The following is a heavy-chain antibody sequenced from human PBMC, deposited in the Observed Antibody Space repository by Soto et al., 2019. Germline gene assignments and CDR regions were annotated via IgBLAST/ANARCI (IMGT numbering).Heavy chain of an antibody. CDR1: GFTFSTYG. CDR2: ISSGSHTI. CDR3: AGDLKNNRNSLRGFDH. Sequence: EVQLVDSGGGLVQPGGSLRLSCAASGFTFSTYGLNWVRQAPGKGLEWVSYISSGSHTIYYADSVKGRFTISRDNADNSLFLQMNSLRVEDTAVYYCAGDLKNNRNSLRGFDHWGQGTLVTVSS. J-gene: IGHJ4*02. D-gene: IGHD4-4*01. V-gene: IGHV3-48*01.